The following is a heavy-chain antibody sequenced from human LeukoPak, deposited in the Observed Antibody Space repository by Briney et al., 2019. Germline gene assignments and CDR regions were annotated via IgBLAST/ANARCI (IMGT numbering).Heavy chain of an antibody. D-gene: IGHD1-26*01. CDR1: GFTFSSYG. Sequence: GGSLRLSCAASGFTFSSYGMHWVRQAPGKGLEWVAVISYDGSNKYYADSVKGRFTIFRDNARNSLFLQMNSLRAEDTAVYYCARDDGSYSRSPGFDYWGQGTLVTVSS. J-gene: IGHJ4*02. CDR3: ARDDGSYSRSPGFDY. V-gene: IGHV3-30*03. CDR2: ISYDGSNK.